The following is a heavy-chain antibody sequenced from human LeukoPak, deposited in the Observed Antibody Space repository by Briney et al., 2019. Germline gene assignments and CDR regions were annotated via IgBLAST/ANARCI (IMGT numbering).Heavy chain of an antibody. CDR2: ISYDGSNK. CDR3: ARDGPLRFLEWLDY. J-gene: IGHJ4*02. CDR1: GFTFSSYA. Sequence: GGSLRLPCAASGFTFSSYAMHWVRQAPGKGLEWVAVISYDGSNKYYGDSVKGRFTISRDNSKNTLYLQMNSLRAEDTAVYYCARDGPLRFLEWLDYWGQGTLVTVSS. V-gene: IGHV3-30-3*01. D-gene: IGHD3-3*01.